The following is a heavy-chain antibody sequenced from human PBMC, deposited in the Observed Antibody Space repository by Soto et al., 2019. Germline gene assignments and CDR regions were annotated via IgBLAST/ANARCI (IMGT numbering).Heavy chain of an antibody. CDR3: ASGALYDSSGWYDN. V-gene: IGHV3-21*01. Sequence: GGSLRLSCAASGFTFSSYSMNWVRQAPGKGLEWVSSISSSSSYIYYADSVKGRFTISRDNAKNSLYLQMNSLRAEDTAVYYCASGALYDSSGWYDNWGQGTLVTVSS. J-gene: IGHJ5*02. CDR2: ISSSSSYI. D-gene: IGHD3-22*01. CDR1: GFTFSSYS.